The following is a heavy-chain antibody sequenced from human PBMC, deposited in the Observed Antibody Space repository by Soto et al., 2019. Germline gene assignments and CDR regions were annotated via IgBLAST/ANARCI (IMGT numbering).Heavy chain of an antibody. V-gene: IGHV4-59*11. CDR3: ARGGYRTLAWFDP. CDR1: GGSISNHY. CDR2: IYHSGTT. D-gene: IGHD5-18*01. Sequence: SETLSLTCTVSGGSISNHYWSWIRQSPGKGLEWIANIYHSGTTNYNLSLKGRVSISIDSSKNQVSLRLKSVTAADTAVYYCARGGYRTLAWFDPWGQGTLVTVSS. J-gene: IGHJ5*02.